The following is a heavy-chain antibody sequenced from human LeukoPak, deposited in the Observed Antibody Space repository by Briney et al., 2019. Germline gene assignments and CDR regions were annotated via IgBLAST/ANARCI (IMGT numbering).Heavy chain of an antibody. Sequence: SETLSLTCTVSVYSLSRGYYWGWIRQPPGKGLEWMGIIYHSGRTDYTPSLKSRVTISEDTSKNQFSLKLSSVTAADAAVYYCARGFRGIFGVFEAFDIWGQGTMVTVSS. CDR3: ARGFRGIFGVFEAFDI. CDR1: VYSLSRGYY. D-gene: IGHD3-3*01. CDR2: IYHSGRT. J-gene: IGHJ3*02. V-gene: IGHV4-38-2*02.